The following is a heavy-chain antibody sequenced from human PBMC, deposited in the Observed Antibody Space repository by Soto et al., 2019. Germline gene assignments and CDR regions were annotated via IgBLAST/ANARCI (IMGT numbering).Heavy chain of an antibody. J-gene: IGHJ4*02. CDR2: FYYSQST. Sequence: SETLSLTCTVSGGSLTSNSYYWGWIRQPPGKGLEWIGRFYYSQSTYFNPSLKSRVTISVETSKNQYSLKLSAVTAADTAVYYCARRSTVTYDYWRQGILVTVSS. D-gene: IGHD4-17*01. V-gene: IGHV4-39*01. CDR1: GGSLTSNSYY. CDR3: ARRSTVTYDY.